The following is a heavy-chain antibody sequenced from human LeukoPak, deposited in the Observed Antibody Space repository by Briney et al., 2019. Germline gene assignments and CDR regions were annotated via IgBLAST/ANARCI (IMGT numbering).Heavy chain of an antibody. Sequence: SEILSLTCAVYGGSFSGYYWSWIRQPPGKGLEWIGEINHSGSTNYNPSLKSRVTISVDTSKNQFSLKLSSVTAADTAVYYCARVTYYYYGMDVWGQGTTVTVSS. CDR1: GGSFSGYY. J-gene: IGHJ6*02. V-gene: IGHV4-34*01. CDR2: INHSGST. CDR3: ARVTYYYYGMDV.